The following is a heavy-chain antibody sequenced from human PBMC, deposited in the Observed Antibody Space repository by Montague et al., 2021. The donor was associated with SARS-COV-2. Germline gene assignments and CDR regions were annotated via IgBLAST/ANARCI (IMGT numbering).Heavy chain of an antibody. D-gene: IGHD3-22*01. Sequence: SLRLSCAASGFTFSSYGMHWVRQAPGKGLEWVAVIWYDGSSKYYXDSXKGRFTISRDNSKNTLYPQMNSLRAEDTAVYYCARDVYYYDSSGYYYGRYYYYGMDVWGQGTTVTVSS. V-gene: IGHV3-33*01. CDR2: IWYDGSSK. J-gene: IGHJ6*02. CDR3: ARDVYYYDSSGYYYGRYYYYGMDV. CDR1: GFTFSSYG.